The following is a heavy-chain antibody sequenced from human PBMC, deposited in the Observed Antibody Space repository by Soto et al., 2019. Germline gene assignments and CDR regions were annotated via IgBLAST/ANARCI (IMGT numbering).Heavy chain of an antibody. CDR1: GFPFSSYA. J-gene: IGHJ6*02. D-gene: IGHD3-3*01. Sequence: GSLRLSCTASGFPFSSYAMSWVRQAPGKGLEWVSAISGSGGSTYYADSVKGRFTISRDNSKNTLYLQMNSLRAEDTAVYYCAKDRPYYDFWSGYHKPYGMDVWGQGTTVTVSS. CDR3: AKDRPYYDFWSGYHKPYGMDV. V-gene: IGHV3-23*01. CDR2: ISGSGGST.